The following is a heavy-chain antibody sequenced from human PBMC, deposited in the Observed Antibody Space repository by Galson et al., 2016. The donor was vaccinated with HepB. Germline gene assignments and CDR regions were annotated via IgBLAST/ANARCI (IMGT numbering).Heavy chain of an antibody. J-gene: IGHJ4*02. CDR1: GGSITSVGYY. V-gene: IGHV4-31*03. CDR3: ARGRLPPTIVGYSYGFPRYFDY. CDR2: SHNSGTT. D-gene: IGHD5-18*01. Sequence: TLSLTCTVVGGSITSVGYYWNWIRQHPGKGLEWIGYSHNSGTTFYNPSLKSRVTISVDTSKNQFSLKLTSMTAADTAVYYCARGRLPPTIVGYSYGFPRYFDYWGQGTLVTVSS.